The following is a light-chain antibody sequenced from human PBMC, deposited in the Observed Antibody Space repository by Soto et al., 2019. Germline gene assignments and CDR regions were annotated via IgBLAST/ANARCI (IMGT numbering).Light chain of an antibody. CDR1: QNVNNN. CDR2: GAS. J-gene: IGKJ5*01. CDR3: QQYNYWPPIT. V-gene: IGKV3-15*01. Sequence: ETVMTQSPATLSVSPGERATLSCRASQNVNNNLAWYQQKPGQAPRLLIYGASTRATGIPARFSGSGSRTEFTLTISSLQSEDFAVYYCQQYNYWPPITFGQGTRLEIK.